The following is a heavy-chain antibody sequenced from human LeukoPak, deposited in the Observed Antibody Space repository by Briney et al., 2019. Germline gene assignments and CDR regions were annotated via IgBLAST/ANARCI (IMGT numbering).Heavy chain of an antibody. J-gene: IGHJ3*02. CDR3: AKPSSGYTSFHI. V-gene: IGHV3-23*01. CDR2: ISGGGGST. CDR1: GFTFSNYA. Sequence: GGSLRLSCAPSGFTFSNYAMSWVRQAPGKGLEWVSAISGGGGSTFYADSVKGRFTISRDNSKNTLYLQMNSLRAEDTAVYFCAKPSSGYTSFHIWGRGTMVIVSS. D-gene: IGHD3-22*01.